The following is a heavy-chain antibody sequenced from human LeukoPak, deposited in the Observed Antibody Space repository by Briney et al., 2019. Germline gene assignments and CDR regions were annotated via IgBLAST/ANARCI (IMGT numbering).Heavy chain of an antibody. V-gene: IGHV3-21*04. J-gene: IGHJ6*03. CDR2: ISSSSSYI. CDR1: GFTFSSYA. Sequence: GSLILSCAASGFTFSSYAMHWVRQAPGKGLEWVSSISSSSSYIYYADSVKGRFTISRDNAKNSLYLQMNSLRAEDTAVYYCARVLRYCSGGNCYSGGLGYMDVWGKGTTVTISS. D-gene: IGHD2-15*01. CDR3: ARVLRYCSGGNCYSGGLGYMDV.